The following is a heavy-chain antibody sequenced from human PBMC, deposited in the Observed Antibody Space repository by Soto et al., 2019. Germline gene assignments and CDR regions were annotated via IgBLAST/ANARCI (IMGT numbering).Heavy chain of an antibody. Sequence: EVQLVESGGGLVQPGGSLRLSCAASGFTFSSYWMHWVRQAPGKGLVWVSRINSDGSSTSYADSVKGRFTISREKAKNTLYLQMNSLRAEDTAVYYCARGGELGYCSGGSCYSVKSDYYCYMDVWGKGTTVTVSS. D-gene: IGHD2-15*01. V-gene: IGHV3-74*01. CDR2: INSDGSST. CDR1: GFTFSSYW. J-gene: IGHJ6*03. CDR3: ARGGELGYCSGGSCYSVKSDYYCYMDV.